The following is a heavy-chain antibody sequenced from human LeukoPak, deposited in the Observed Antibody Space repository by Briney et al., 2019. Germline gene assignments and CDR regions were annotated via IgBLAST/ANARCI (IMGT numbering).Heavy chain of an antibody. J-gene: IGHJ4*02. CDR1: VGSISCYY. V-gene: IGHV4-59*01. CDR2: SYYSGRT. CDR3: ARDPGDGAAWCPVDY. Sequence: SETLSLTCPFSVGSISCYYWSWIRQPPGRGLDWVGYSYYSGRTNYNPSLKSRVTISLDTSKNQLSLKLTSVTAADTAVYYCARDPGDGAAWCPVDYWGQGTLVTVSS. D-gene: IGHD4/OR15-4a*01.